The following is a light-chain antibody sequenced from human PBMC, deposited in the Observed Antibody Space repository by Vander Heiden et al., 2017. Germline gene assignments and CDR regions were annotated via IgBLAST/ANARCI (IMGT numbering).Light chain of an antibody. J-gene: IGKJ2*01. CDR3: QQSDNTPYT. CDR2: DAS. CDR1: QGISSY. Sequence: DMQMPPSPSSLSASVGDRVTITCRASQGISSYLNWYQQKPGKAPKLLIYDASNLQSGVPSRFSGSGSGTDFTLTISSLQPEDIATYYCQQSDNTPYTFGQGTKVEIK. V-gene: IGKV1-39*01.